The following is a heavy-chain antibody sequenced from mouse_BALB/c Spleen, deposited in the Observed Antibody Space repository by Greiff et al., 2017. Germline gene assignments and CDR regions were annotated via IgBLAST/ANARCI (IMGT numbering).Heavy chain of an antibody. CDR2: IDPENGNT. Sequence: VQLKQSGAELVRPGALVKLSCKASGFNIKDYYMHWVKQRPEQGLEWIGWIDPENGNTIYDPKFQGKASITADTSSNTAYLQLSSLTSEDTAVYYCASHGKGFAYWGQGTLVTVSA. J-gene: IGHJ3*01. CDR3: ASHGKGFAY. D-gene: IGHD2-1*01. CDR1: GFNIKDYY. V-gene: IGHV14-1*02.